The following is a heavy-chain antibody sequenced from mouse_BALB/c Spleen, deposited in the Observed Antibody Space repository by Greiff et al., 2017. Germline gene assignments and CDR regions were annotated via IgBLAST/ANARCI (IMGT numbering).Heavy chain of an antibody. J-gene: IGHJ3*01. D-gene: IGHD2-2*01. Sequence: EVKLMESGAELVRPGALVKLSCKASGFNIKDYYMHWVKQRPEQGLEWIGWIDPENGNTIYDPKFQGKASITADTSSNTAYLQLSSLTSEDTAVYYCARTYGYDWFAYWGQGTLVTVSA. V-gene: IGHV14-1*02. CDR3: ARTYGYDWFAY. CDR2: IDPENGNT. CDR1: GFNIKDYY.